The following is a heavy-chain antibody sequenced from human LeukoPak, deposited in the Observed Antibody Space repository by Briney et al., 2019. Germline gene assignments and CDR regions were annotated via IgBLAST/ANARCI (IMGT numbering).Heavy chain of an antibody. J-gene: IGHJ4*02. CDR3: AKALRHYDSSGYYYFDY. Sequence: GSLRLSCAASGFTFSSYAMSWVRQAPGKGLEWVSAISGSGGSTYYADSVKGRFTISRDNSKNTLYLQMNSLRAEDTAVYYCAKALRHYDSSGYYYFDYWGQGPLVTVSS. D-gene: IGHD3-22*01. V-gene: IGHV3-23*01. CDR2: ISGSGGST. CDR1: GFTFSSYA.